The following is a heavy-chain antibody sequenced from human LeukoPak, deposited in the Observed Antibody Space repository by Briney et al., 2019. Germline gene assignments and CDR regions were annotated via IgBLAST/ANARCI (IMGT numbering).Heavy chain of an antibody. J-gene: IGHJ4*02. CDR3: ARASGYDSPIDY. CDR2: INHSGST. CDR1: GFNFSLYA. D-gene: IGHD5-12*01. V-gene: IGHV4-34*01. Sequence: GSLRLSCAASGFNFSLYAMSWIRQPPGKGLEWIGEINHSGSTNYNPSLKSRVTISVDTSKNQFSLKLSSVTAADTAVYYCARASGYDSPIDYWGQGTLVTVSS.